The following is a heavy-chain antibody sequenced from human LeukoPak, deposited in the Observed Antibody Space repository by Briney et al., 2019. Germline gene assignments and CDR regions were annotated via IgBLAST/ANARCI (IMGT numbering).Heavy chain of an antibody. Sequence: GGSLRLSCAASGFTFSGSAMHWVRQASGKGLEWVGRIRSKANSYATAYAASVKGRFTISRDDSKNTAYLQMNSLKTEDTAVYYCTRRIVGATSLYAFDIWGQGTMVTVSS. D-gene: IGHD1-26*01. V-gene: IGHV3-73*01. CDR1: GFTFSGSA. CDR3: TRRIVGATSLYAFDI. CDR2: IRSKANSYAT. J-gene: IGHJ3*02.